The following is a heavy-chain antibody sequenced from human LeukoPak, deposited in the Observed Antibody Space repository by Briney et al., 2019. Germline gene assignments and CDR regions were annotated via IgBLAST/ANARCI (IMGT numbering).Heavy chain of an antibody. Sequence: SETLSLTCAVYGGSFSGYYWSWIRQPPGKGLEWIGEINNSGSTNYNPSLKSRVTISVDTSKNQFSLKLSSVTAADTAVYYCARAPPPITMVRGVRVRSSFDYWGQGTLVTVSS. CDR3: ARAPPPITMVRGVRVRSSFDY. J-gene: IGHJ4*02. CDR2: INNSGST. V-gene: IGHV4-34*01. D-gene: IGHD3-10*01. CDR1: GGSFSGYY.